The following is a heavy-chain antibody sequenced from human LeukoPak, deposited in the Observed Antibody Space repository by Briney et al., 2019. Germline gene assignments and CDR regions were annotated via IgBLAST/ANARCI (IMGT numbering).Heavy chain of an antibody. CDR1: GFSFSDYY. V-gene: IGHV3-11*04. CDR2: ISSSAGTI. Sequence: GGSLRLSCAASGFSFSDYYMSWVRQAPGKGLEWLSYISSSAGTIYYADSVKGRFTITRDNAKNSPYLQVNSLRAEDTAVYYCARDLGSGCFDYWGQGTLVTVSS. CDR3: ARDLGSGCFDY. D-gene: IGHD6-19*01. J-gene: IGHJ4*02.